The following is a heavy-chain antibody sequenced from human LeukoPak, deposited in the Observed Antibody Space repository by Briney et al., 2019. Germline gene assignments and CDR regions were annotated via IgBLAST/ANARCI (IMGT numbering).Heavy chain of an antibody. CDR1: GGSIGSGGYY. V-gene: IGHV4-30-2*01. J-gene: IGHJ6*03. CDR2: IYHSGST. D-gene: IGHD2-2*01. Sequence: PSETLSLTCTVSGGSIGSGGYYWSWIRQPPGKGLEWIGYIYHSGSTYYNPSLKSRVTISVDRSKNQFSLKLSSVTAADTAVYYCAGRYCSSTSCYDYYMDVWGKGTTVTVSS. CDR3: AGRYCSSTSCYDYYMDV.